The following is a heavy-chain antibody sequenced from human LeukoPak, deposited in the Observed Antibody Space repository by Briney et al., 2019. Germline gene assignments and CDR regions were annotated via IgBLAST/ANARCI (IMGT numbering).Heavy chain of an antibody. V-gene: IGHV1-18*01. J-gene: IGHJ3*02. CDR3: ARDFLSYDGSENHFEDTFDI. D-gene: IGHD3-22*01. Sequence: ASLKVSCKASGYSSDRYGVSWVRQAPGQGLEWLGWIGAFNGNTNYAQNHQGRVTMTADTSTTTAYMELRSLSSDDTAVYYCARDFLSYDGSENHFEDTFDIWGQGTMVIVSS. CDR2: IGAFNGNT. CDR1: GYSSDRYG.